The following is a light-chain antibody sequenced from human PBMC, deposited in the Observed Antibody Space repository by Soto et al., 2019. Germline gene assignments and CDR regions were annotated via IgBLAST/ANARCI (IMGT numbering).Light chain of an antibody. CDR1: SSDIGVSNY. CDR2: GVS. Sequence: QSALTQPASVSGSPGQSITISCAGTSSDIGVSNYVSWYQQHPGKAPKLMIYGVSNRPSGVSNRFSGSKSGNTASLTISGLQAEDEDEDFCYSYRSRSRNFYVFGTGTKLTVL. V-gene: IGLV2-14*03. J-gene: IGLJ1*01. CDR3: YSYRSRSRNFYV.